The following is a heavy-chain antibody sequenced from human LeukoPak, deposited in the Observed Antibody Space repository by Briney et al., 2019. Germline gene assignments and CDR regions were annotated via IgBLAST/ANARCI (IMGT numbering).Heavy chain of an antibody. CDR2: IYYSGST. J-gene: IGHJ4*02. V-gene: IGHV4-59*08. CDR1: GGSISSYY. D-gene: IGHD1-1*01. CDR3: ARHSTASGYLNYFDY. Sequence: SETLSLTCTVSGGSISSYYWSWIRQPPGKGLEWIWYIYYSGSTNYNPSLKSRVTISVDTSKNQFSLKLSSVTAADTAVYYCARHSTASGYLNYFDYWGQGTLVTVSS.